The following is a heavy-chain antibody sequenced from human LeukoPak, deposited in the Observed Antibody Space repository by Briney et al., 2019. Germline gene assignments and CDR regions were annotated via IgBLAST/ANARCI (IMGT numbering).Heavy chain of an antibody. CDR3: AKALYDSWSGNYFDS. CDR1: GFTFSSFG. D-gene: IGHD3-3*01. V-gene: IGHV3-30*02. CDR2: IPFDGDTK. J-gene: IGHJ4*02. Sequence: GGSLRLSCVASGFTFSSFGMHWVRQAPGKGLEWVAFIPFDGDTKYHADSVKGRFTISRDNSKNTVSLQMNSLRAEDTAVYYCAKALYDSWSGNYFDSWGQGTLVTVPS.